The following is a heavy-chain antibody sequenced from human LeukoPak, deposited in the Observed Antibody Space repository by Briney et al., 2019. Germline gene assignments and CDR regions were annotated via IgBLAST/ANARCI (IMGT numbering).Heavy chain of an antibody. CDR3: AREVTTVTTRYFDL. Sequence: PSETLSLTCAVSGGSISSSNWWSWVRQPPGKGLEWIGEIYHSGSTNYNPSLKSRVTISVDKSKNQFSLKLSSVTAADTAVYYCAREVTTVTTRYFDLWGRGTLVTVSS. V-gene: IGHV4-4*02. J-gene: IGHJ2*01. CDR1: GGSISSSNW. CDR2: IYHSGST. D-gene: IGHD4-17*01.